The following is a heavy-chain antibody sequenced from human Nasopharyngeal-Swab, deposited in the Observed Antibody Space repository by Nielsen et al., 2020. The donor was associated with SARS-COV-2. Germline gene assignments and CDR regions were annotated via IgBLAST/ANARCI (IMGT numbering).Heavy chain of an antibody. Sequence: KVSCKGSGYSFTSYWIGWVRQMPGKGLEWMGRIDPSDSYTNYSPSFQGHVTISADKSISTAYLQWSSLKASDTAMYYCAAAAYYYDSSGYYYPTDYWGQGTLVTVSS. V-gene: IGHV5-10-1*01. CDR2: IDPSDSYT. CDR3: AAAAYYYDSSGYYYPTDY. D-gene: IGHD3-22*01. CDR1: GYSFTSYW. J-gene: IGHJ4*02.